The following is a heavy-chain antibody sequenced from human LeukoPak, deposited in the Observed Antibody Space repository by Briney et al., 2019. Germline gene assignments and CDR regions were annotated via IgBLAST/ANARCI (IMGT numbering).Heavy chain of an antibody. CDR3: ARRGSGGRSFDY. CDR1: GGSMSTYY. J-gene: IGHJ4*02. Sequence: PSETLSLTCTVSGGSMSTYYWSWIRQPPGKGLEGIGYIYDSGSTNYNPSLKSRVTISVDTSKNLFSLKLSSVTAADTAVYYCARRGSGGRSFDYWGQGTLVTVSS. V-gene: IGHV4-59*08. D-gene: IGHD3-10*01. CDR2: IYDSGST.